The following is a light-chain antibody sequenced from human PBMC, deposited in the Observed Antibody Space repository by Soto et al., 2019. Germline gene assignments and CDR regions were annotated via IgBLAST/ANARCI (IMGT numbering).Light chain of an antibody. CDR3: SSYTTSTSFIL. CDR1: STDFVGYNR. CDR2: EVS. J-gene: IGLJ2*01. V-gene: IGLV2-18*02. Sequence: QSALTQPPSVSGSPGQSVTISCTGTSTDFVGYNRVSWYQQPPGTAPKLMIYEVSKRPSGVPDRFSGSKSGNTASLTISGLQAEDEAYYYCSSYTTSTSFILFGGGTKLTVL.